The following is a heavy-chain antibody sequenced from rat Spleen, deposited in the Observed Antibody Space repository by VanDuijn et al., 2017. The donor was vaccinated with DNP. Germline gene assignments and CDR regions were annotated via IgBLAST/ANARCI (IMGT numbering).Heavy chain of an antibody. Sequence: EVQLVESGGGLVQPGRSLKLSCAASGFTFSNYGMHWIRQAPTKGLEWVASISPSGGSTYYRDSVKGRFTISRDNAKSTLYLQMDSLRSEDTATYYCATHGDYSGDVGDYWGQGVMVTVSS. CDR3: ATHGDYSGDVGDY. CDR2: ISPSGGST. V-gene: IGHV5-19*01. D-gene: IGHD1-1*01. J-gene: IGHJ2*01. CDR1: GFTFSNYG.